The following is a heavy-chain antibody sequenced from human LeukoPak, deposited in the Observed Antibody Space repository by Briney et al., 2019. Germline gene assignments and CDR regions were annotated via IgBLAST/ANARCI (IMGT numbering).Heavy chain of an antibody. V-gene: IGHV4-39*01. CDR2: INHSGST. CDR3: ARHDRYYDY. CDR1: GGSIRSSSYY. Sequence: SETLSLTCTVSGGSIRSSSYYWGWIRQPPGKGLEWIGEINHSGSTNYNPSLKSRVTISVDTSKNQFSLKLSSVTAADTAVYYCARHDRYYDYWGQGTLVTVSS. J-gene: IGHJ4*02.